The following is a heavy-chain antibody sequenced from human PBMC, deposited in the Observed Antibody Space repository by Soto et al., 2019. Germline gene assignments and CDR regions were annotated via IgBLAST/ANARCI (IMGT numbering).Heavy chain of an antibody. CDR2: ISYDGSNK. Sequence: QVQLVESGGGVVQPGRSLRLSCAASGFTFSSYAMHWVRQAPGKGLEWVAVISYDGSNKYYADSVKGRFTISRDNSKNPQYMQMNSLRAEDTAVYYCAREGGSGCLQDWGQGTLVTVSS. CDR1: GFTFSSYA. V-gene: IGHV3-30-3*01. CDR3: AREGGSGCLQD. D-gene: IGHD6-19*01. J-gene: IGHJ4*02.